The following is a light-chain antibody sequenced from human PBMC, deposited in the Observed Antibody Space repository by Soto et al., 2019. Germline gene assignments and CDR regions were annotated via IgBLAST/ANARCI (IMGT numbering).Light chain of an antibody. CDR2: KVS. Sequence: DVVMTQSPLSLPVTLGQPASISCRSSQSLVYSDGNTYLNWFQQRPGQSPRRLIYKVSNRDSGVPGRFSGSWSGTDFTLKISGVEPEDVGGYYCKQGTQWPPGPNRAYTFGHGTKLEFK. CDR1: QSLVYSDGNTY. J-gene: IGKJ2*01. V-gene: IGKV2-30*01. CDR3: KQGTQWPPGPNRAYT.